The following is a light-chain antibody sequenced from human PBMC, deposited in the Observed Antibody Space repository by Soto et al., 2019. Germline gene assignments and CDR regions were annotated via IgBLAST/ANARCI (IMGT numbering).Light chain of an antibody. V-gene: IGLV1-44*01. CDR3: AAWDDSLNGVL. J-gene: IGLJ2*01. CDR1: NSNIGTNT. CDR2: NNS. Sequence: QAVVTQPPSSSGTPGQRVTISCSGRNSNIGTNTVAWYQQFPGTAPKLLIYNNSQRPSGVPDRFSGSKSGTSASLAISGLQSEDEADYYCAAWDDSLNGVLIGGGTKLNVL.